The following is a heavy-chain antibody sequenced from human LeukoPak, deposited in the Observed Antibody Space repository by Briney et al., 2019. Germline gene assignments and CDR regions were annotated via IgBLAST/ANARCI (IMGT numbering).Heavy chain of an antibody. CDR1: GGSFSGYY. CDR3: ARLGEYYYYYMDV. Sequence: PSETLSLTCAVYGGSFSGYYWSWIRQPPGKGLEWIGEINHSGSTNCNPSLKSRVTISVDTSKNQFSLKLSSVTAADTAVYYCARLGEYYYYYMDVWGKGTTVTVSS. CDR2: INHSGST. J-gene: IGHJ6*03. V-gene: IGHV4-34*01. D-gene: IGHD3-16*01.